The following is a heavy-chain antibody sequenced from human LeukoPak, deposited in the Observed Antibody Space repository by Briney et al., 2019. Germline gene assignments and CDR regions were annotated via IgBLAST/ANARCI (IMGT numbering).Heavy chain of an antibody. J-gene: IGHJ4*01. CDR2: LSSGRSP. Sequence: GGSLRLSCAASGFAISTYAMAWVRQAPGKGLEWISSLSSGRSPSYSDSLEGRLTMSSDNARNTLYLQMDNLRGEDTAMYYCARQLGYCAAGTCYFDSWGPGTQVTVSS. CDR3: ARQLGYCAAGTCYFDS. CDR1: GFAISTYA. D-gene: IGHD2-8*02. V-gene: IGHV3-69-1*01.